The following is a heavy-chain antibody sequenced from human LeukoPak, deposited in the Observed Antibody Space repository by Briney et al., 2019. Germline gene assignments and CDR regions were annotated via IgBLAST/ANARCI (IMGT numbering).Heavy chain of an antibody. J-gene: IGHJ4*02. Sequence: SETLSLTCTVSNASISSNTYYRAWIRQPPGKGLEYIGSINYRGNTYYNASLKSQVSISIDTSKNQFSLKLTSVTAADTAVYYCARQTGSGLFILPGGQGTLVTVSS. V-gene: IGHV4-39*01. CDR3: ARQTGSGLFILP. D-gene: IGHD3/OR15-3a*01. CDR2: INYRGNT. CDR1: NASISSNTYY.